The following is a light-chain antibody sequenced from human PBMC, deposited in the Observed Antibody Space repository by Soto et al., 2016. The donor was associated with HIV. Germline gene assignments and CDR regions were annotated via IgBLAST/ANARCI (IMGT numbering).Light chain of an antibody. CDR2: EVS. Sequence: DILMVQTPLSLSVTPGQEASISCRSNETLPNTDGRTYLYWYLQKAGQSPQLLIYEVSARMSGVPERFSGSGSGTDFTLKISRVEAEDVGVYYCLQSLELPWTFGQGTLV. CDR3: LQSLELPWT. J-gene: IGKJ1*01. V-gene: IGKV2D-29*02. CDR1: ETLPNTDGRTY.